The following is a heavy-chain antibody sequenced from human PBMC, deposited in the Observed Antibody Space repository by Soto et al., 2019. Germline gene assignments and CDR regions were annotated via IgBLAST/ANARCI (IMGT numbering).Heavy chain of an antibody. D-gene: IGHD3-16*01. CDR3: TRGNPFNYAGFDV. CDR2: MNAKSGDT. V-gene: IGHV1-8*01. Sequence: ASVKVSCKASGYTFSDFDINWLRQASGQGPEWMGWMNAKSGDTFFAQRFQGKFNMTWDTSLSTAYMEVGSLTSDDTAMYYCTRGNPFNYAGFDVWGQGTTVTVSS. CDR1: GYTFSDFD. J-gene: IGHJ6*02.